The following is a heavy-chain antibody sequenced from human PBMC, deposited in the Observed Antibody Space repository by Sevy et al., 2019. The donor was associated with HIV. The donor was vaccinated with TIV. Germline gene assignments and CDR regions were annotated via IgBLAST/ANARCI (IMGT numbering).Heavy chain of an antibody. J-gene: IGHJ4*02. CDR3: ATTKDYYDSSGSPFDY. D-gene: IGHD3-22*01. CDR1: GYTLTQLS. Sequence: ASVKVSCKVSGYTLTQLSMHWVRQAPGKGLEWMGSFDPEDGETLYAQKFQGRVTMTEDTSTNTAYMELSSLRSEDTAVYYCATTKDYYDSSGSPFDYWGPGTLVTVSS. V-gene: IGHV1-24*01. CDR2: FDPEDGET.